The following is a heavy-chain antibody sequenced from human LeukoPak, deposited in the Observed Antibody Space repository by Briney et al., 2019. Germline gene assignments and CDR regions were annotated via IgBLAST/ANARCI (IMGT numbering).Heavy chain of an antibody. D-gene: IGHD3-22*01. J-gene: IGHJ4*02. CDR1: GFTFSSYS. Sequence: GGSLRLSCVVSGFTFSSYSINWVRQAPGKGLEWVSYISSSSSYTNYADSVKGRFTISRDNAKNSLYLQMNSLRAEDTAIYYCAKTGSVGMIANSLDCWGQGTLVTVSS. V-gene: IGHV3-21*05. CDR2: ISSSSSYT. CDR3: AKTGSVGMIANSLDC.